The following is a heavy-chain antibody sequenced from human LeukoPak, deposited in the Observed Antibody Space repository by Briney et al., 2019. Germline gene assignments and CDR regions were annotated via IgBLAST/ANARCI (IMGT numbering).Heavy chain of an antibody. D-gene: IGHD5-18*01. CDR3: AKGPPRLWLYLVDY. V-gene: IGHV3-23*01. J-gene: IGHJ4*02. Sequence: GGSPRLSCAAPGFTFSSYAMSWVRQAPGKGLEWVSAISGSGGSTYYADSVKGRFTISRDNSKNTLYLQMNSLRAGDTAVYYCAKGPPRLWLYLVDYWGQGTLVTVSS. CDR2: ISGSGGST. CDR1: GFTFSSYA.